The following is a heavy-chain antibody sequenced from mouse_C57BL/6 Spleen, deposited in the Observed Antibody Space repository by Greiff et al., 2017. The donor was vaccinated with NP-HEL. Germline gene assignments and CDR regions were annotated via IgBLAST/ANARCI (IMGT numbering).Heavy chain of an antibody. CDR3: ARKGAFHLGAFDY. Sequence: VQLQESGAELARPGASVKLSCKASGYTFTSYGISWVKQRTGQGLEWIGEIYPRSGNTYYNEKFKGKATLTADKSSSTAYMELRSLTSEDSAVYFCARKGAFHLGAFDYWGQGTTLTVSS. CDR2: IYPRSGNT. J-gene: IGHJ2*01. V-gene: IGHV1-81*01. CDR1: GYTFTSYG.